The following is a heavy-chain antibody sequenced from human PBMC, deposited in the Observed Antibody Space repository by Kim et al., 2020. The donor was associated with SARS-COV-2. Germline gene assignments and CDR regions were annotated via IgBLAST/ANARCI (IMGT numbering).Heavy chain of an antibody. Sequence: RGSLRLSCTVSGLSFTDAWMSWVRQAPGKGLEWLGRSRGGGGATDYAAPVKGRFSISRDDSKEKMYLQMDSLKSEDTAVYYCNWNHDVYYGMRVWGQGTTVTVSS. J-gene: IGHJ6*02. CDR2: SRGGGGAT. CDR3: NWNHDVYYGMRV. CDR1: GLSFTDAW. D-gene: IGHD1-1*01. V-gene: IGHV3-15*01.